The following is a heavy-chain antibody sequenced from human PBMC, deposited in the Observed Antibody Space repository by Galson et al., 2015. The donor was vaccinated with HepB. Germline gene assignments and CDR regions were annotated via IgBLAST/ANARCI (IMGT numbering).Heavy chain of an antibody. D-gene: IGHD3-3*01. Sequence: SLRLSCAASGFTFSSYWMHWVRQAPGKGLVWVSRINSDGSSTSYADSVKGRFTISRDNAKNTLYLQMNSLRAEDTAVYYCARGDPYYDFWSGYYPFDYWGQGTLVTVSS. J-gene: IGHJ4*02. V-gene: IGHV3-74*01. CDR3: ARGDPYYDFWSGYYPFDY. CDR1: GFTFSSYW. CDR2: INSDGSST.